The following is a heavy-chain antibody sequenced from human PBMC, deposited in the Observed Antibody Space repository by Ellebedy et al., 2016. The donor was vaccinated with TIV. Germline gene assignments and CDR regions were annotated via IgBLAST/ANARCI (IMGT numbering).Heavy chain of an antibody. D-gene: IGHD2-2*01. Sequence: SLKISCAASGFIFDDCAMHWVRQAPGKGLEWVSGISWNSGSIGYADSVKGRFTISRDNAKNSLYLQMNSLRAEDTAVYYCARVRTSCYLWRCGGMDVWGQGTTVTVSS. J-gene: IGHJ6*02. CDR3: ARVRTSCYLWRCGGMDV. V-gene: IGHV3-9*01. CDR2: ISWNSGSI. CDR1: GFIFDDCA.